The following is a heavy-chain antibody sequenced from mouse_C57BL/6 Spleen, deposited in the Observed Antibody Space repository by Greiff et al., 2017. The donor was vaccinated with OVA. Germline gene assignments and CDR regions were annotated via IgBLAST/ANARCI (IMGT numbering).Heavy chain of an antibody. V-gene: IGHV7-3*01. Sequence: EVQRVESGGGLVQLGGSLSLSCAAFGFPFPAYYMSWFRQPPGKALEWLGFFRNKAIGYTTEYSASVKGRFTISRDNSQSIVYLQMNALRAEDSATYYCARSGGAWFAYWGQGTLVTVSA. CDR2: FRNKAIGYTT. CDR1: GFPFPAYY. CDR3: ARSGGAWFAY. J-gene: IGHJ3*01.